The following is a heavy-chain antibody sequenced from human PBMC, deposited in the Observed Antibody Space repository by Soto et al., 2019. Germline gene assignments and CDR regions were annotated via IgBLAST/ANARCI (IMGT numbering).Heavy chain of an antibody. CDR2: INHSGST. CDR1: GGSFSGYY. Sequence: QVQLQQWGAGLLKPSETLSLTCAVYGGSFSGYYWSWIRQPPGKGLEWIGEINHSGSTNYNPSLKSRVTLSVDTSKNQFSLKLSSVTAADTAVYYCARVTGRYSYGMDVWGQGTTVTVSS. V-gene: IGHV4-34*01. CDR3: ARVTGRYSYGMDV. J-gene: IGHJ6*02.